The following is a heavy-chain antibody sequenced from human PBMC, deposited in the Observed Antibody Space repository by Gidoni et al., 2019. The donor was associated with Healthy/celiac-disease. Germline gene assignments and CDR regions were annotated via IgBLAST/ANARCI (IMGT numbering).Heavy chain of an antibody. Sequence: QMQLQESGPGLVKPSQTLSLTCAVPGGSISSGGYSWSWIRQPPGKGLEWIGYIYHSGSTYYNPSLKSRVTISVDRSKNQFSLKLSSVTAADTAVYYCARVSSRGAGELDPWGQGTLVTVSS. CDR3: ARVSSRGAGELDP. D-gene: IGHD6-13*01. V-gene: IGHV4-30-2*01. CDR2: IYHSGST. CDR1: GGSISSGGYS. J-gene: IGHJ5*02.